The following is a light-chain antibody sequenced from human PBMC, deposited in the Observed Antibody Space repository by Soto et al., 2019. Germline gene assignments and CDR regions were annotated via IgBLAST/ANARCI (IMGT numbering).Light chain of an antibody. CDR3: QQSYSSPA. V-gene: IGKV1-39*01. Sequence: DIQMTQSPSSLSAPVGDRVTITCRASQSSSTYLTWYQQRPGKAPKLLIYAASSLQSGVPSRFSGSGSETDFTPSISSLQPEYFATYYCQQSYSSPACGPGTKVDIK. J-gene: IGKJ3*01. CDR2: AAS. CDR1: QSSSTY.